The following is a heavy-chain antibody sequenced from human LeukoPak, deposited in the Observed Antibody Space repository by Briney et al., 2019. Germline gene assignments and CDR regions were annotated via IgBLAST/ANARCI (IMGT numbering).Heavy chain of an antibody. J-gene: IGHJ4*02. D-gene: IGHD3-22*01. CDR1: GFTFSSYS. V-gene: IGHV3-23*01. CDR2: ISGSGGST. Sequence: GGSPRLSCAASGFTFSSYSMSWVRQAPGKGLEWVSAISGSGGSTYYADSVKGRFTISRDDSKNTLYLQMNSLRAEDTAVYYCAKFPFNYYDSSGYLESWGQGTLVTVSS. CDR3: AKFPFNYYDSSGYLES.